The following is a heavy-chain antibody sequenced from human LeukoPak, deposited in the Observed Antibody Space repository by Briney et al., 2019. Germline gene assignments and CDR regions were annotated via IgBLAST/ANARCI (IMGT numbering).Heavy chain of an antibody. CDR1: GGTFNTYT. V-gene: IGHV1-69*05. CDR2: IIPLFGTA. CDR3: ARVDRYHFYLDV. Sequence: SVKVSCKVSGGTFNTYTITWVRQAPGQGLEWMGGIIPLFGTANFAQKFQGRVTLTTDESTSTAYMELSSLISEDTSIYYCARVDRYHFYLDVWGKGTTVSLSS. J-gene: IGHJ6*03.